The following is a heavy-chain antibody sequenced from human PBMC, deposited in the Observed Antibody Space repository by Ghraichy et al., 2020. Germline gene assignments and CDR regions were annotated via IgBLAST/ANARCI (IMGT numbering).Heavy chain of an antibody. CDR2: VSYSGST. V-gene: IGHV4-59*02. Sequence: SETLSLTCTVSGGSVSNSYWSWIRQPPWKGLEWIGYVSYSGSTNYSPSLRSRVTISIDTSKNQVSLKLTSVTAADAAVYYCARDSYGDYPDYWGQGILVTVSS. J-gene: IGHJ4*02. CDR1: GGSVSNSY. D-gene: IGHD4/OR15-4a*01. CDR3: ARDSYGDYPDY.